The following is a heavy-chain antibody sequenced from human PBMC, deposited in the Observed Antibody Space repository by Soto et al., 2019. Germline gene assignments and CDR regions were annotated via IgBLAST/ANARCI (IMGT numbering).Heavy chain of an antibody. CDR1: GFTFSSYW. CDR2: IKQEGSEK. J-gene: IGHJ4*02. V-gene: IGHV3-7*05. Sequence: EVQLVESGGGLVQSGGSLRLSCAASGFTFSSYWMSWVRQGPGKGPEWVANIKQEGSEKYYVDSVKGRFPISRDNAKNSLYLQMTSLRAEDTAVYHCAKSLSSIPGDSWGQGTLVTVSS. CDR3: AKSLSSIPGDS.